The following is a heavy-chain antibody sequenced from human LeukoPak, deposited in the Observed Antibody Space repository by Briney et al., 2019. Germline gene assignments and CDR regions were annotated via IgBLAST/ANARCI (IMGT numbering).Heavy chain of an antibody. J-gene: IGHJ3*02. CDR1: GFTFSSYS. Sequence: GGSLRLSCAASGFTFSSYSMNWVRQAPGKGLEWVSYISSSSSTIYYADSVKGRFTISRDNAKNSLYLQMNSLRAEDTAVYYCARSWAAAGDAFDIWGQGTMVTVSS. D-gene: IGHD6-13*01. CDR3: ARSWAAAGDAFDI. CDR2: ISSSSSTI. V-gene: IGHV3-48*01.